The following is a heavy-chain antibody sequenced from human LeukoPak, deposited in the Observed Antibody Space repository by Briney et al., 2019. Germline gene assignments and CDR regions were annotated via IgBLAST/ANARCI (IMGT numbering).Heavy chain of an antibody. Sequence: QPGGSLRLSCAASGFSLSSYSMNWVRQAPGKGLEWVANIKQDGSEEYYVDSVKGRFTISRDNSKKSVFLQMNSLRAEDTAVYYCVRGLCGGDCYFDYFDYWGQGTLVTVSS. CDR1: GFSLSSYS. CDR3: VRGLCGGDCYFDYFDY. D-gene: IGHD2-21*02. V-gene: IGHV3-7*01. J-gene: IGHJ4*02. CDR2: IKQDGSEE.